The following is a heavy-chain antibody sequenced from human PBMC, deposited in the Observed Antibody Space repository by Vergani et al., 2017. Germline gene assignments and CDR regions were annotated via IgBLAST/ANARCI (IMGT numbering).Heavy chain of an antibody. CDR2: ISSSGSTI. CDR3: ASTGYSYGNYYYGMDV. CDR1: GFTFSSYE. D-gene: IGHD5-18*01. V-gene: IGHV3-48*03. Sequence: EVQLVESGGGLVQPGGSLRLSCAASGFTFSSYEMNWVRQAPGKGLEWVSYISSSGSTIYYADSVKGRFTISRDNAKNSLYLQMNSLRAEDTAVYYCASTGYSYGNYYYGMDVWGQGTTVTVSS. J-gene: IGHJ6*02.